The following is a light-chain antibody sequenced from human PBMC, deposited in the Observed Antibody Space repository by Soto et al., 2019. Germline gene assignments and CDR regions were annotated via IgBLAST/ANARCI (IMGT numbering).Light chain of an antibody. CDR1: ESVSRN. CDR3: QQRSNWQIT. V-gene: IGKV3D-11*02. J-gene: IGKJ5*01. CDR2: DAS. Sequence: EVVMTQSPATLSVSPGERATLSCRASESVSRNLAWYQQKPGQAPRLLIYDASTRATGIPDRFRGSGSGTDFTLTISSLEPDDFAVYYCQQRSNWQITFGQGTRLEIK.